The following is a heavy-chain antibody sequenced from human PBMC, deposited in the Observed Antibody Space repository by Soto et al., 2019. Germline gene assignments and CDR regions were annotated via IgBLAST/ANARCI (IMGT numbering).Heavy chain of an antibody. D-gene: IGHD3-10*01. J-gene: IGHJ4*02. CDR3: ARAEYGSGSYYVNY. Sequence: QVQLQESGPGLVKPSQTLSLTCTVSGGSISSGGYYWSWIRQHPGKGLEWIGYIYYSGSTYYNPSLKSRVTVSVDTSKNQFSLKLSSVTAADTAVYYCARAEYGSGSYYVNYWGQGTLVTVSS. CDR1: GGSISSGGYY. CDR2: IYYSGST. V-gene: IGHV4-31*03.